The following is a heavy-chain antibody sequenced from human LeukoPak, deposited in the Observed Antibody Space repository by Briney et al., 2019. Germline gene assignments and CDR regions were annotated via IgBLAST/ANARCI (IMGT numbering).Heavy chain of an antibody. V-gene: IGHV4-39*07. CDR2: MYYSGST. J-gene: IGHJ4*02. CDR3: ARDWTPGNDFWSGYFDY. CDR1: GGSISGSSSY. Sequence: ETLSLTCTVSGGSISGSSSYWGWIRQPPGKGLGWIGSMYYSGSTYYNPSLPSRVTMSVDTSKNQFSLKVISVTAADTAVYYCARDWTPGNDFWSGYFDYWGQGTLVTVSS. D-gene: IGHD3-3*01.